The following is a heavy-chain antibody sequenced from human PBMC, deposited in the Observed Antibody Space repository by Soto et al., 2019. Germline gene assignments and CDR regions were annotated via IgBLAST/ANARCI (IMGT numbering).Heavy chain of an antibody. Sequence: SVKVSCKASGGTFSSYAISWVRQAPGQWLEWMGGIIPIFGTANYAQKFQGRVTITADKSTSTAYMELSSLRSEDTAVYYCARGASSGSYWPYFDYWGQGTLVTVSS. CDR3: ARGASSGSYWPYFDY. V-gene: IGHV1-69*06. J-gene: IGHJ4*02. CDR1: GGTFSSYA. D-gene: IGHD1-26*01. CDR2: IIPIFGTA.